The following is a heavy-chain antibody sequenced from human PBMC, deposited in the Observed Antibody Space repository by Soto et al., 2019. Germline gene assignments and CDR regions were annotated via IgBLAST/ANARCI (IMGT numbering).Heavy chain of an antibody. J-gene: IGHJ6*02. V-gene: IGHV1-69*13. D-gene: IGHD5-12*01. CDR1: GGTFSSYA. CDR2: IIPIFGTA. CDR3: ARSRDGYNHYYYYGMDV. Sequence: SVKVSCKASGGTFSSYAISWVRQAPGQGLEWMGGIIPIFGTANYAQKFQGRVTITADESTSTAYMELSSLRSEDTAVYYCARSRDGYNHYYYYGMDVWGQGTTVTVSS.